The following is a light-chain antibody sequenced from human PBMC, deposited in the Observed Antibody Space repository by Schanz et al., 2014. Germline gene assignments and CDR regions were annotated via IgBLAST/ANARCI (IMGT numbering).Light chain of an antibody. CDR3: QQYGDSPYT. Sequence: EIVLTQSPATLSLSPGERATLSCRASQSVSSYLAWYQQKPGQAPRLLIYGASNRATGIPDRFSGSGSGTDFTLTISRLEPEDFAVYYCQQYGDSPYTFGQGTKLEIK. CDR2: GAS. V-gene: IGKV3-20*01. CDR1: QSVSSY. J-gene: IGKJ2*01.